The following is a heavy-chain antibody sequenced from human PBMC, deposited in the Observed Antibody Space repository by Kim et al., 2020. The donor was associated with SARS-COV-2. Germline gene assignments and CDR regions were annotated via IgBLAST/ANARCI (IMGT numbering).Heavy chain of an antibody. CDR3: ARDPSGGYCSGGSCYGVGWFDP. CDR1: GFTFSSYS. D-gene: IGHD2-15*01. J-gene: IGHJ5*02. CDR2: ISSSSSYI. V-gene: IGHV3-21*01. Sequence: GGSLRLSCAASGFTFSSYSMNWVRQAPGKGLEWVSSISSSSSYIYYADSVKGRFTISRDNAKNSLYLQMNSLRAEDTAVYYCARDPSGGYCSGGSCYGVGWFDPWGQGTLVTVSS.